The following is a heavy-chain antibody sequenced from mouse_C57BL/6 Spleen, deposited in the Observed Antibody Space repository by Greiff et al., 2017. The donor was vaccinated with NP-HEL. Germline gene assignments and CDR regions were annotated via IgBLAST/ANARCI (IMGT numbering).Heavy chain of an antibody. CDR2: IYPGDGDT. V-gene: IGHV1-82*01. CDR1: GYAFSSSW. J-gene: IGHJ3*01. Sequence: VKLQESGPELVKPGASVKISCKASGYAFSSSWMNWVKQRPGKGLEWIGRIYPGDGDTNYNGKFKGKATLTADKSSSTAYMQLSSLTSEDSAVYFCARYYGSSYDWGQGTLVTVSA. D-gene: IGHD1-1*01. CDR3: ARYYGSSYD.